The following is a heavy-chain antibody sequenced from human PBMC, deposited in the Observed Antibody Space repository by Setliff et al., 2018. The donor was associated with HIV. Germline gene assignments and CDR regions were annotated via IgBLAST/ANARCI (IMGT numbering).Heavy chain of an antibody. CDR2: IYFSGST. Sequence: SETLSLTCTVSGDSIGTTTYYWGWIRQSPERGLEWIGSIYFSGSTYYNPSLKSRVTISVDTSKNQFSLKLSSVTAADTAVYYCARHGGSVHYSDSDYWGQGIMVTVSS. CDR1: GDSIGTTTYY. V-gene: IGHV4-39*01. D-gene: IGHD4-4*01. CDR3: ARHGGSVHYSDSDY. J-gene: IGHJ4*02.